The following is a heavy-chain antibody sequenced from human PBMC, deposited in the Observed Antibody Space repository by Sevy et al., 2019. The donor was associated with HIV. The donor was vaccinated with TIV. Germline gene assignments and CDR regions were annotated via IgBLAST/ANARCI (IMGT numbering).Heavy chain of an antibody. CDR1: GFTFSSYS. CDR3: AREEELLRMYYFDY. J-gene: IGHJ4*02. V-gene: IGHV3-48*01. Sequence: GGSLRLSCAASGFTFSSYSMNWVRQAPGKGLEWVSYISSSSSTIYYADSVKGRFTISRDNAKNSLYLQMNSLRAEDAAVYYCAREEELLRMYYFDYWGQGTLVTVSS. D-gene: IGHD3-10*01. CDR2: ISSSSSTI.